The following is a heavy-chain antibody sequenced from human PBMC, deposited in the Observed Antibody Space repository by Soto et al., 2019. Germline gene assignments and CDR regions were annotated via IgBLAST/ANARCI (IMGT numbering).Heavy chain of an antibody. CDR1: GYTFINYY. CDR3: ARGSGDYSAFDPYNFVY. J-gene: IGHJ4*02. V-gene: IGHV1-2*02. Sequence: ASVKVSCKASGYTFINYYMHWVRQAPGQGFEWMGRISPKSGGTNYAQKFQGRVSMTWDTSLKTAYMELSSLRSEDTAVYFCARGSGDYSAFDPYNFVYWGQGTLVTVSS. CDR2: ISPKSGGT. D-gene: IGHD4-17*01.